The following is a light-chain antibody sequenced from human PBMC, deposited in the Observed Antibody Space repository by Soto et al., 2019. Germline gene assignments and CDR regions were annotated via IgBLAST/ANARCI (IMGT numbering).Light chain of an antibody. CDR3: QQHYSTPWT. Sequence: DIVMTQSPDSLAVSLGERATINCKSSQNVLRSSNNRNYLAWYQQKPGQPPKLLIYWASTRESGVPDRFSGSGSGTDFTLTISSLQAEDVAVYYCQQHYSTPWTFGQGTKVEIK. CDR2: WAS. J-gene: IGKJ1*01. CDR1: QNVLRSSNNRNY. V-gene: IGKV4-1*01.